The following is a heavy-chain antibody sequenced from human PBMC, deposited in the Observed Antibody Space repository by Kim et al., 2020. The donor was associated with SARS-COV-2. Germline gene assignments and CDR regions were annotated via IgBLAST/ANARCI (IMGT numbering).Heavy chain of an antibody. V-gene: IGHV3-13*04. CDR3: ARGRWYSSGWQPTPFDY. D-gene: IGHD6-19*01. Sequence: GGSLRLSCAASGFTFSSYDMHWVRQATGKGLEWVSAIGTAGDTYYPGSVKGRFTISRENAKNSLYLQMNSLRAGDTAVYYCARGRWYSSGWQPTPFDYWGQGTLVTVSS. CDR1: GFTFSSYD. CDR2: IGTAGDT. J-gene: IGHJ4*02.